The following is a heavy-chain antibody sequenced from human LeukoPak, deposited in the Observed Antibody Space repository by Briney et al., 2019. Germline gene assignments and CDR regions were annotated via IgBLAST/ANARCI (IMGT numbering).Heavy chain of an antibody. D-gene: IGHD3-22*01. V-gene: IGHV4-34*01. CDR1: GGSFSGCY. CDR3: ARGVGRHYYDSGDDY. J-gene: IGHJ4*02. CDR2: INHSGST. Sequence: SETLSLTCAVYGGSFSGCYWSWIRQPPGKGLEWIGEINHSGSTNYNPSLKSRVTISVDTSKNQFSLKLSSVTAADTAVYYCARGVGRHYYDSGDDYWGQGTLVTVSS.